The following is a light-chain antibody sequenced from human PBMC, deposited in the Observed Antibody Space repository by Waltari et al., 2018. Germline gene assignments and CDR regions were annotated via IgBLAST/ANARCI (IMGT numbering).Light chain of an antibody. CDR3: QQYNKWPLLT. V-gene: IGKV3-15*01. CDR2: GAS. J-gene: IGKJ4*01. CDR1: QSVRTY. Sequence: ESLMTQSPATPSVSPGERATLSCRASQSVRTYVAWYQHKPGQTPRLLIYGASTRAAGISTRFSGSGSGAEFTLTISSLQPEDTAVYYCQQYNKWPLLTFGGGTKVEIK.